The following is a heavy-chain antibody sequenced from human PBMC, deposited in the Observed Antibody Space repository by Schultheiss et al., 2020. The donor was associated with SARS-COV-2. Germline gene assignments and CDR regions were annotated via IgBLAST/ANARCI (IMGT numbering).Heavy chain of an antibody. CDR1: GFTFSNFW. Sequence: GESLKISCAASGFTFSNFWMHWVRQAPGKGLVWVSRIKSDGSSTAYADSVKGRFTISRDNARNSLYLQMNSLRAEDTAVYYCARNSMIVVGITPDAFDIWGQGTMVTVSS. CDR2: IKSDGSST. D-gene: IGHD3-22*01. V-gene: IGHV3-74*01. CDR3: ARNSMIVVGITPDAFDI. J-gene: IGHJ3*02.